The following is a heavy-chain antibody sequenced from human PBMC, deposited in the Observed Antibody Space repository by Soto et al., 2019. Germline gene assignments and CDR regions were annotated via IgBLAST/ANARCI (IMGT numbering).Heavy chain of an antibody. CDR3: ARGSSGRQREVFAV. CDR2: IIPIFGTA. Sequence: GDAVKVSCKASGGTFSSYAISWVRQAPGQGLEWMGGIIPIFGTANYAQKFQGRVTITGDASTSTAYMELSSLRSEDTADYYCARGSSGRQREVFAVRGQRTMVIVS. CDR1: GGTFSSYA. V-gene: IGHV1-69*13. J-gene: IGHJ3*01. D-gene: IGHD3-22*01.